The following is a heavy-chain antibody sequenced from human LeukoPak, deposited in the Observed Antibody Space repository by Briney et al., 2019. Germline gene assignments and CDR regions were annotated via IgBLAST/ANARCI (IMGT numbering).Heavy chain of an antibody. CDR3: ARPGAWGSLDY. CDR1: GGSISSTNSY. D-gene: IGHD3-10*01. V-gene: IGHV4-39*01. CDR2: IYYSRST. Sequence: PSETLSLTCTVSGGSISSTNSYWGWIRQPPGKGLEWIGTIYYSRSTYYNPSLRSRVTISVDTSKNQFSLKLSSVTAADTAVYYCARPGAWGSLDYWGQGTLVTVSS. J-gene: IGHJ4*02.